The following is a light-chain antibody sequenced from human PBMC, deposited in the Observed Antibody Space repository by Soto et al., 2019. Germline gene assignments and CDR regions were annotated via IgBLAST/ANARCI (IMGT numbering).Light chain of an antibody. Sequence: QSVLTQPASVSGSPGQSITISCTGTSSDVGAYNYVSWFQQHPGKAPRLIIYDVSNRPSGVSNRFSVSKSGNTASLTISGLQAEDEADYYCSSYTTSTTGVFGGGTKLTVL. CDR2: DVS. CDR3: SSYTTSTTGV. J-gene: IGLJ3*02. V-gene: IGLV2-14*01. CDR1: SSDVGAYNY.